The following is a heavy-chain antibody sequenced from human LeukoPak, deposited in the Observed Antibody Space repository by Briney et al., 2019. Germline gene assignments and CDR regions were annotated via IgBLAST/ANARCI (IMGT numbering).Heavy chain of an antibody. J-gene: IGHJ4*02. D-gene: IGHD3-22*01. CDR3: ARVVSSGYFDY. Sequence: SQTLSLTCTVSGGSISSGDYYWSWIRQPPGKGLEWIGYIYYSGRTYYNPSLKSRVTISVDTSKNQFSLKLSSVTAADTAVYYCARVVSSGYFDYWGQGTLVTVSS. CDR2: IYYSGRT. V-gene: IGHV4-30-4*01. CDR1: GGSISSGDYY.